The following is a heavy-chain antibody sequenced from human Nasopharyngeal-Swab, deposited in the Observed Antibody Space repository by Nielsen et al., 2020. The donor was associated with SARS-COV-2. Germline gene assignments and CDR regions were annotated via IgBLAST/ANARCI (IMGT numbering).Heavy chain of an antibody. CDR2: ISSSSSYI. Sequence: VRQAPGKGLEWVSSISSSSSYIYYADSVKGRFTISRDNAKNSLYLQMNSLRAEDTAVYYCARGINDDILTGYYIGPPLTYYYYYMDVWGKGTTVTVSS. CDR3: ARGINDDILTGYYIGPPLTYYYYYMDV. D-gene: IGHD3-9*01. J-gene: IGHJ6*03. V-gene: IGHV3-21*04.